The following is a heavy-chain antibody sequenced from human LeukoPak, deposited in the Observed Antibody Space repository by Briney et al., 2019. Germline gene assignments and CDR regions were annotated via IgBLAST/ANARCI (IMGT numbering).Heavy chain of an antibody. CDR2: ISSNGGST. V-gene: IGHV3-64D*09. Sequence: GGSLRLSCSASGFTFSNYAMHWVRQAPGKGLEYVSAISSNGGSTFYADSVKGRFTISRDNSKNTLYLQMSSLRAEGTAIYYCVKGVQYSGNYYTFDYWGQGTLVTVSS. CDR1: GFTFSNYA. J-gene: IGHJ4*02. D-gene: IGHD1-26*01. CDR3: VKGVQYSGNYYTFDY.